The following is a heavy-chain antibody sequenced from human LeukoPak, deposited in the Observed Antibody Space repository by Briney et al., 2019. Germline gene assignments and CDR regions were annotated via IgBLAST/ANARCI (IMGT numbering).Heavy chain of an antibody. CDR2: TNPNSGGT. CDR3: ARDLDSSGWPEYFQH. Sequence: GASVKVSCKASGYTFTGYYMHWVRQAPGQGLEWMGWTNPNSGGTNYAQKFQGRVAMTRDTSISTAYMELSRLRSDDTAVYYCARDLDSSGWPEYFQHWGQGTLVTVSS. V-gene: IGHV1-2*02. D-gene: IGHD6-19*01. J-gene: IGHJ1*01. CDR1: GYTFTGYY.